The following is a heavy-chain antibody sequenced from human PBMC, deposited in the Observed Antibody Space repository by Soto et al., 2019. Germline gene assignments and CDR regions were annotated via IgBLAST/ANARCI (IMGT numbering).Heavy chain of an antibody. CDR3: TRDASRDSSARGWFDP. CDR2: ISSNSAYI. Sequence: GSLRLSCAASGXTFRSFTMNWVRQAPGKGLEWVSTISSNSAYIYYTDSLRGRFNISRENAKNSLHLQMNSLRAEETAVYYCTRDASRDSSARGWFDPWGPGTLFPVSS. J-gene: IGHJ5*02. D-gene: IGHD6-13*01. CDR1: GXTFRSFT. V-gene: IGHV3-21*01.